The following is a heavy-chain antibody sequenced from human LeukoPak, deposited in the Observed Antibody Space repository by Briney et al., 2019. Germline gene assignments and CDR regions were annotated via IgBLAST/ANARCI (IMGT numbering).Heavy chain of an antibody. D-gene: IGHD3-10*01. V-gene: IGHV4-39*02. CDR2: IYYSGST. J-gene: IGHJ6*02. CDR3: AREHPYYGSGSYSPLMDV. CDR1: GGSISSSSYY. Sequence: SETLSLTCTVSGGSISSSSYYWGWIRQPPGKGLEWIGSIYYSGSTYYNPSLKSRVTISVDTSKNQFSLKLSSVTAADTAVYYCAREHPYYGSGSYSPLMDVWGQGTTVTVPS.